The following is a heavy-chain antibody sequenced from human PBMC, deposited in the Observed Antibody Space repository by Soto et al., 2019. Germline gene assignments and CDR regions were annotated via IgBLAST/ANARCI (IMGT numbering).Heavy chain of an antibody. V-gene: IGHV3-23*01. CDR2: IGGRGGNT. Sequence: VGSLRLSCAASGFTFRSYAISWVRQAPGKGLDWVSAIGGRGGNTYYADSVKGRFTISRDNSKNTLFLQMDSQRDEDTAVSYCAKARDVDYGMDVGGQGTTVTVSS. D-gene: IGHD2-21*02. CDR3: AKARDVDYGMDV. J-gene: IGHJ6*02. CDR1: GFTFRSYA.